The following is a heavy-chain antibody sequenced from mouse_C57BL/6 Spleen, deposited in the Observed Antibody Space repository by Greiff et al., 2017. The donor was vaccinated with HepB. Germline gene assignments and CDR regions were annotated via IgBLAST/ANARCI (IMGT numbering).Heavy chain of an antibody. CDR1: GFTFSSYT. J-gene: IGHJ3*01. D-gene: IGHD1-1*01. CDR2: ISGGGGNT. CDR3: ARHDYYGSSYPFAY. Sequence: EVQGVESGGGLVKPGGSLKLSCAASGFTFSSYTMSWVRQTPEKRLEWVATISGGGGNTYYPDSVKGRFTISRDNAKNTLYLQMSSLRSEDTALYYCARHDYYGSSYPFAYWGQGTLVTVSA. V-gene: IGHV5-9*01.